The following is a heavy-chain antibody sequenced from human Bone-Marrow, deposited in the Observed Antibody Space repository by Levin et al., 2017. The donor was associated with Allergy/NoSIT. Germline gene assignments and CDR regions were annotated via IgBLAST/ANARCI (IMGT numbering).Heavy chain of an antibody. D-gene: IGHD3-10*01. J-gene: IGHJ4*02. V-gene: IGHV1-69*06. Sequence: ASVKVSCKAPGATSSTYVISWVRQAPGQGLEWMGGITPMFESTYYAQKFQGRVTITADKSTSTVYIDLSSLRSEDTAVYYCARGWFGDFYYDYWGQGTLVTVSS. CDR3: ARGWFGDFYYDY. CDR1: GATSSTYV. CDR2: ITPMFEST.